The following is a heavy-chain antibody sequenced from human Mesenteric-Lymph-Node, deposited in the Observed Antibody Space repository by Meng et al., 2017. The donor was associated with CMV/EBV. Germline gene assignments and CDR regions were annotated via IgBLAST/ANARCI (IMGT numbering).Heavy chain of an antibody. CDR1: GYSTISGFY. CDR2: FLHSGST. J-gene: IGHJ4*02. Sequence: SETLSLTCPVSGYSTISGFYWGWIRQPPGMGLEWIGSFLHSGSTYYNPSLRSRITISVDTSKNQFSLRLSSVTAADTAVYFCARGGVTGTTRIDYWGQGALVTVSS. CDR3: ARGGVTGTTRIDY. V-gene: IGHV4-38-2*02. D-gene: IGHD1-7*01.